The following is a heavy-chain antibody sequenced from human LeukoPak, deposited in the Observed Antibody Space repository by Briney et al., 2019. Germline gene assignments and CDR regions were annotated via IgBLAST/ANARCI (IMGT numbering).Heavy chain of an antibody. V-gene: IGHV1-8*01. CDR2: MDPNSGNT. J-gene: IGHJ4*02. CDR1: GYTFTSYD. D-gene: IGHD3-10*01. Sequence: GASVKVSCKASGYTFTSYDINWVRQATGQGLEGMGWMDPNSGNTGYAQKFPGRDTMTRNTSISTAYMELSSLRSEDTAVYYCTREGSGYYGSGSYSWGQGALVTVSS. CDR3: TREGSGYYGSGSYS.